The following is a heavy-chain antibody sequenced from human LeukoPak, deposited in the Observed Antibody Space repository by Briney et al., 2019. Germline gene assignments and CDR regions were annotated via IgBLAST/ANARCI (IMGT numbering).Heavy chain of an antibody. J-gene: IGHJ6*03. CDR3: ARDQDTYMDV. CDR2: ISSSSSYI. CDR1: GFTFSSYS. D-gene: IGHD2-15*01. Sequence: GGSLRLSCAASGFTFSSYSMNWVRQAPGKGLEWVSSISSSSSYIYYADSVKGRFTISRDNAKNLLYLQMNSLRAEDTAVYYCARDQDTYMDVWGKGTTVTVSS. V-gene: IGHV3-21*01.